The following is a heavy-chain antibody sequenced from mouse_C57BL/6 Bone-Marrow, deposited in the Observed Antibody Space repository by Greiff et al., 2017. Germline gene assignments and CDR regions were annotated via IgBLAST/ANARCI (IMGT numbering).Heavy chain of an antibody. D-gene: IGHD1-1*01. V-gene: IGHV5-6*01. J-gene: IGHJ4*01. CDR3: ASPYYYGSSYGYAMDY. CDR1: GFTFSSYG. Sequence: EVQLVESGGGLVKPGGSLNLSCAASGFTFSSYGMSWVRQTPDKRLEWVATICSGGSYTYYPDSVKGRFTISREDAKNTLYLQRSSLKSEDTAMYYCASPYYYGSSYGYAMDYWGQGTSVTGSS. CDR2: ICSGGSYT.